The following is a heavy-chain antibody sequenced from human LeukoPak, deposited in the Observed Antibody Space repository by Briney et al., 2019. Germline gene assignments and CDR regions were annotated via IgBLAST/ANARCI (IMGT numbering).Heavy chain of an antibody. CDR3: ARDNYFDSSGYYQ. CDR1: GFTFSSYE. J-gene: IGHJ4*02. Sequence: QPGGSLRLSCAASGFTFSSYEMKWVRQAPGKGLEWVSYISSSGSTIYYADSVKGRLTISRDNAKNSLYLQMNSLRAEDTAVYYCARDNYFDSSGYYQWGQGTLVTVSS. CDR2: ISSSGSTI. D-gene: IGHD3-22*01. V-gene: IGHV3-48*03.